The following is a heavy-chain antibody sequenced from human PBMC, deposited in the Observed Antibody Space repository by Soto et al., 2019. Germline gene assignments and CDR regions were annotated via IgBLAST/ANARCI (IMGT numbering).Heavy chain of an antibody. J-gene: IGHJ4*02. Sequence: PGESLKISCKHSGVNFPTFWIAWVRQMPGKGLEWMGTIYPDDSDTRYSPSFQGQVTISADKSIQTAYLQWGSLKASDSALYYCARVRREYDNSGPVDYWGQGTLVTVSS. CDR1: GVNFPTFW. CDR2: IYPDDSDT. CDR3: ARVRREYDNSGPVDY. D-gene: IGHD3-22*01. V-gene: IGHV5-51*01.